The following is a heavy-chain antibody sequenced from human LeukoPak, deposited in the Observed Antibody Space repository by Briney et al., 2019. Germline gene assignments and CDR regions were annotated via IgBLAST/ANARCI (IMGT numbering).Heavy chain of an antibody. D-gene: IGHD3-10*01. CDR2: IYTSGST. CDR3: ARYYYGSPFDI. J-gene: IGHJ3*02. Sequence: SQTLSLTCTVSGGSISSGSYYWSWIRQPAGKGLEWIGRIYTSGSTNYNPSLRSRVTISVDTSKNQFSLKLSSVTAADTAVYYCARYYYGSPFDIWGQGTMVTVSS. V-gene: IGHV4-61*02. CDR1: GGSISSGSYY.